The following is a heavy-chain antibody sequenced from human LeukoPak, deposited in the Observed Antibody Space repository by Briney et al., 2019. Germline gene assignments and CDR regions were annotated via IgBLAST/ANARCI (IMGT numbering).Heavy chain of an antibody. D-gene: IGHD3-10*01. V-gene: IGHV3-23*01. CDR2: ISGSGGST. J-gene: IGHJ3*02. CDR3: AKDKRVRAFSDAFDI. Sequence: GALRLSCAASGFTFSSYGMSWVRQAPGKGVEWVSAISGSGGSTYYADSVKGRFTISRDNSKNTLYLQMNSLRAEDTAVYYCAKDKRVRAFSDAFDIWGQGTMVTASS. CDR1: GFTFSSYG.